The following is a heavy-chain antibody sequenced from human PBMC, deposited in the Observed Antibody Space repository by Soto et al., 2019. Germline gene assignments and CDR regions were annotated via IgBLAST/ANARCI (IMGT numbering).Heavy chain of an antibody. Sequence: SETPDITCTVCGGSIWIYDVAWILQHPRKGLYWIGYIYYSGSTNYNPSLKSRVTISVDTSKNQFSLKLSSVTAADTAVYYCARTASSGSYYGSLLVDHWGQGTLVTVSS. V-gene: IGHV4-59*01. CDR2: IYYSGST. J-gene: IGHJ5*02. D-gene: IGHD1-26*01. CDR3: ARTASSGSYYGSLLVDH. CDR1: GGSIWIYD.